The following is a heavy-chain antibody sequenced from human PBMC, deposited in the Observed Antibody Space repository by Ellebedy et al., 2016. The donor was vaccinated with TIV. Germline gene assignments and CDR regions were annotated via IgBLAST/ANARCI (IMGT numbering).Heavy chain of an antibody. CDR3: GRDGWGWDGMGV. Sequence: MPSETLSLTCTVSGGSISSYYWSWIRQPPGKGLEWIGHIYYSGSTSYNPSLKSRVIISVDTSKSQFSLKLTSVTAADTAVYYCGRDGWGWDGMGVWGQGTTVTVSS. V-gene: IGHV4-30-4*01. CDR2: IYYSGST. J-gene: IGHJ6*02. D-gene: IGHD7-27*01. CDR1: GGSISSYY.